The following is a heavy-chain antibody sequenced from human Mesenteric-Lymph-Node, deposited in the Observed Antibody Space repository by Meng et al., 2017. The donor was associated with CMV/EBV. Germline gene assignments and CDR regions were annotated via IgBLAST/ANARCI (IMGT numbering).Heavy chain of an antibody. CDR1: GFTFSDYY. CDR2: ISSSGSTI. CDR3: ARGGFSARTLRFLEWLPSYYYYGMDV. J-gene: IGHJ6*02. V-gene: IGHV3-11*01. Sequence: GGSLRLSCAASGFTFSDYYMSWIRQAPGKGLEWVSYISSSGSTIYYADSVKGRFTISRDNAKNSLYLQMNSLRAEDTAVYYCARGGFSARTLRFLEWLPSYYYYGMDVWGQGTTVTVLL. D-gene: IGHD3-3*01.